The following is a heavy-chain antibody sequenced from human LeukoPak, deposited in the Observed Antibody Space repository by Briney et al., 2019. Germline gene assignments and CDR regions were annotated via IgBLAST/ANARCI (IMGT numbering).Heavy chain of an antibody. Sequence: GESLKSSCNGSGYSVTSYWIRLVRQLPGEGLEWVGSSNQSDSYTNYSPSFQGPVTISADKSISTAYLQWSSLKASDTAMYYCARGGDYGSGSYYNSDYYYGMDVWGKGTTVTVSS. CDR2: SNQSDSYT. V-gene: IGHV5-10-1*01. CDR3: ARGGDYGSGSYYNSDYYYGMDV. D-gene: IGHD3-10*01. CDR1: GYSVTSYW. J-gene: IGHJ6*04.